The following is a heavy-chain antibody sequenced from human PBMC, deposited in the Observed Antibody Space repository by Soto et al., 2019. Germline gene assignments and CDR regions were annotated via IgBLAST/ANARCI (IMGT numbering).Heavy chain of an antibody. Sequence: GASVKVSCKASGYTFTSYDINWVRQATGQGLEWMGWMNPNSGNTGYAQKFQGRVTMTRNTSISTAYMELSSLRSEDTAVYYCARVLGELRFLEWSYGMDVWGQGTTVTVSS. CDR1: GYTFTSYD. V-gene: IGHV1-8*01. CDR2: MNPNSGNT. CDR3: ARVLGELRFLEWSYGMDV. D-gene: IGHD3-3*01. J-gene: IGHJ6*02.